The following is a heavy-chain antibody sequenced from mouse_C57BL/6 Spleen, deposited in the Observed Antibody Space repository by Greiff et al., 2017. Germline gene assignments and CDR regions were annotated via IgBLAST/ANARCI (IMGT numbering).Heavy chain of an antibody. CDR2: IEPNSGGT. Sequence: VQLQQPGAELVKPGASVKLSCKASGYTFTSYWMHWVKQRPGRGLEWIGRIEPNSGGTKYNEKFKCKATLTVDKSSSTSYMQLSSLTSEDSAVYYCARTVTTVVAPFDYWGQGTTLTVSS. D-gene: IGHD1-1*01. V-gene: IGHV1-72*01. CDR1: GYTFTSYW. J-gene: IGHJ2*01. CDR3: ARTVTTVVAPFDY.